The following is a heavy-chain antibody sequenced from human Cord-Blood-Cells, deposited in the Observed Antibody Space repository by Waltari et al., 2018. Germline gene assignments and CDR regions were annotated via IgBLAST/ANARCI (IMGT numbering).Heavy chain of an antibody. CDR3: TTGIVVVIAIDY. CDR2: IKSKTDRGTT. D-gene: IGHD2-21*01. Sequence: EVQLVESGGGLVKPGGSLRLSCAASGFTFSNAWMSWVGQAPGKGRELVGRIKSKTDRGTTDYAAPVKGRFTISRDESKNTLYLQMNSLKTEDTAVYYCTTGIVVVIAIDYWGQGTLVTVSS. V-gene: IGHV3-15*01. CDR1: GFTFSNAW. J-gene: IGHJ4*02.